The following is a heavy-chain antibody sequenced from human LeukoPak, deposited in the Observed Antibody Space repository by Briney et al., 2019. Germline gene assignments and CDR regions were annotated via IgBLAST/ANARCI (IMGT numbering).Heavy chain of an antibody. D-gene: IGHD1-14*01. CDR2: ISSDSSYI. CDR3: ARDNPFDY. V-gene: IGHV3-21*01. CDR1: GFTFSRYS. J-gene: IGHJ4*02. Sequence: PGGALRLSCAASGFTFSRYSLNWVRQAPGKGLEWVSSISSDSSYIYYADSVKGRFTMSRDNAKNSLYLQMNSLRAEDTAVYYCARDNPFDYWGQGTLVTVSS.